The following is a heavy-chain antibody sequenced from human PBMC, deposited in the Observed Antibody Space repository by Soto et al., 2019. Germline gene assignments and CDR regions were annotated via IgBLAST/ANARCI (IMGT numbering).Heavy chain of an antibody. CDR2: IIPIFGTA. J-gene: IGHJ4*02. D-gene: IGHD5-12*01. V-gene: IGHV1-69*13. Sequence: SVKVSCKASGGTFSSYAISWVRQAPGQGLEWMGGIIPIFGTANYAQKFQGRVTITADESTSTAYMELSSLRSEDTAVYYCARDTYSGYVFDYWGQGTLVTVSS. CDR1: GGTFSSYA. CDR3: ARDTYSGYVFDY.